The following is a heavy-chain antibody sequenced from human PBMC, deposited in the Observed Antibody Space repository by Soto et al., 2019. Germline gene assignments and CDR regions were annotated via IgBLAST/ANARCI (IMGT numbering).Heavy chain of an antibody. J-gene: IGHJ6*02. Sequence: GASVKVSCKASGYTFTSYGFSWVRQAPGQGLEWMGWISASNGNTNYAQKLQGRVTMTTDTSTGTAYMELRSLRSDDTATYYCARHLSPSSVGYYYGMDLWGQGTTVTVSS. CDR1: GYTFTSYG. V-gene: IGHV1-18*01. CDR2: ISASNGNT. D-gene: IGHD6-6*01. CDR3: ARHLSPSSVGYYYGMDL.